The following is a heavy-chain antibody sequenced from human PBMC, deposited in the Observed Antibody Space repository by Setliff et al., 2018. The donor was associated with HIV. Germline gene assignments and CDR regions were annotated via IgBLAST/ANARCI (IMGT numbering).Heavy chain of an antibody. CDR1: GFTFDDYA. D-gene: IGHD2-15*01. Sequence: GGSLRLSCAASGFTFDDYAMHWVRQAPGKGLEWVSGISWNSGNIGYADSVKGRFTISRDNAKNSLYLQMNNLRAEDTAVYYCGRAPPYCSGGSCADYWGQGTLVTVSS. V-gene: IGHV3-9*01. J-gene: IGHJ4*02. CDR2: ISWNSGNI. CDR3: GRAPPYCSGGSCADY.